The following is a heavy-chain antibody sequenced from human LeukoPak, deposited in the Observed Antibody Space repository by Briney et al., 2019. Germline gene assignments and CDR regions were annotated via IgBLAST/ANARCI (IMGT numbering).Heavy chain of an antibody. D-gene: IGHD6-13*01. CDR1: GYTFTSYD. CDR2: MNPNSGNT. Sequence: GASVKVSCKASGYTFTSYDINWVRRATGQGLEWMGWMNPNSGNTGYAQKFQGRVTMTRNTSISTAYMELSSLRSEDTAVYYCARGRNSSSWFYPEDYWGQGTLVTVSS. J-gene: IGHJ4*02. CDR3: ARGRNSSSWFYPEDY. V-gene: IGHV1-8*01.